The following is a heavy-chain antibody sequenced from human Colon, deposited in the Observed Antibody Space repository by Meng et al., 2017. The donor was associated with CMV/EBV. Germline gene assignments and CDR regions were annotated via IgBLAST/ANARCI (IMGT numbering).Heavy chain of an antibody. D-gene: IGHD5-24*01. CDR3: ARAGDDYFDL. CDR1: GYTFTGYK. V-gene: IGHV1-2*02. CDR2: INPNMGGP. J-gene: IGHJ4*02. Sequence: KVSCKACGYTFTGYKIHWVRQAPGQGLEWMGWINPNMGGPTYAQNFKGRVTVTRDTSISTVYMEVNSLTSDDTAVYFCARAGDDYFDLWGQGTLVTVSS.